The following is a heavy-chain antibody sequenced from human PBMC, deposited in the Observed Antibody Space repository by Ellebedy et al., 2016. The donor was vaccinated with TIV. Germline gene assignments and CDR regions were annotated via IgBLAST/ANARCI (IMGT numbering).Heavy chain of an antibody. J-gene: IGHJ4*02. Sequence: SETLSLXCTVSGGSISSSSYYWGWIRQPPGKGLEWIGSIYYSGSTYYNPSLKSRVTISVDTSKNQFSLKLSSVTAADTAVYYCARVEDYYDSSGYFLFDYWGQGTLVTVSS. D-gene: IGHD3-22*01. V-gene: IGHV4-39*07. CDR1: GGSISSSSYY. CDR3: ARVEDYYDSSGYFLFDY. CDR2: IYYSGST.